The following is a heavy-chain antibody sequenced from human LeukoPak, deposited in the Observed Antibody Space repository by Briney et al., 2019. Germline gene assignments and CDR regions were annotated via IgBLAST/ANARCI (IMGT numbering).Heavy chain of an antibody. Sequence: ADSVTLTCNVSGYTFSNYYRQWVRQAPGQGHEWMGWINPNSGRTNYAQKFQDRVTMTRDTSRSTVYMELRTLRSDDTAVYYCARIGGYNKELYCYFDLWGRGTLVTVSS. CDR2: INPNSGRT. CDR3: ARIGGYNKELYCYFDL. V-gene: IGHV1-2*02. D-gene: IGHD5-24*01. CDR1: GYTFSNYY. J-gene: IGHJ2*01.